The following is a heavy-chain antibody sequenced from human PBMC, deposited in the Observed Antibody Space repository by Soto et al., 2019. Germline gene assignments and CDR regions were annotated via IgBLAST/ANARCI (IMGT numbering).Heavy chain of an antibody. CDR3: ANVDIGGVTGTGKDAFHV. CDR1: GFTFSSYA. V-gene: IGHV3-23*01. J-gene: IGHJ3*01. Sequence: EVQVLESGGGLVQPGGSLRLSCAASGFTFSSYAMNWVRQAPGKGLEWVSGISESGGSTNYADSVKGRFTISRDNSKNMVFHHINSLRVEDASLCYCANVDIGGVTGTGKDAFHVWGQWTMFTVSS. D-gene: IGHD1-7*01. CDR2: ISESGGST.